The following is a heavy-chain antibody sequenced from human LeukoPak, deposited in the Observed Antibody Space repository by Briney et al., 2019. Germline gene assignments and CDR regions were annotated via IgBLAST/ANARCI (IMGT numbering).Heavy chain of an antibody. Sequence: SETLSLTCTVSGGSISSYYWSWIRQPPGKGLEWIGYIYYSGSTNYNPSLKSRVTISVDTSKNQFSLKLSSVTAADTAVYYCARASGRWPQQVAAFDIWGQGTMVTVSS. CDR1: GGSISSYY. D-gene: IGHD5-24*01. V-gene: IGHV4-59*01. CDR3: ARASGRWPQQVAAFDI. J-gene: IGHJ3*02. CDR2: IYYSGST.